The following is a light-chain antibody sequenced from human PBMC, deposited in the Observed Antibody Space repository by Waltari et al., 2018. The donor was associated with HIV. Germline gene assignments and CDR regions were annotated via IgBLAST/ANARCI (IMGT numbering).Light chain of an antibody. CDR2: YDS. CDR3: QVWDETRNHVV. V-gene: IGLV3-21*04. Sequence: YVLTQPPSVSVAPGRTATISCGGTRIATKSVHWYQQKSGQAPLLVIFYDSDRPPGIPGRFSGSNSGSAATLTINRVEAGDEADYFCQVWDETRNHVVFGGGTKLIAL. CDR1: RIATKS. J-gene: IGLJ3*02.